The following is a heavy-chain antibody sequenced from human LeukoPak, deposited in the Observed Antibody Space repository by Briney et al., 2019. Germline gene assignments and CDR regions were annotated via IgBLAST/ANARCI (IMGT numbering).Heavy chain of an antibody. CDR2: ISYNGRSI. Sequence: GGSLRLSCAASGFIFSTYEMNWVRQAPGKGLEWLSYISYNGRSIYYADSVRGRFTISRDNSKSTLSLQMNSLRAEDTAIYYCATYRQVLLPFESWGQGTLVTVSS. J-gene: IGHJ4*02. V-gene: IGHV3-48*03. CDR3: ATYRQVLLPFES. CDR1: GFIFSTYE. D-gene: IGHD2-8*02.